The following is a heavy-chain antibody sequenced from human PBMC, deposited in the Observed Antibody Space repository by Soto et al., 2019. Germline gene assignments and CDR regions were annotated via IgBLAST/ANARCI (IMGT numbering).Heavy chain of an antibody. J-gene: IGHJ4*02. CDR3: AKESASVSPYYFDS. D-gene: IGHD2-2*01. V-gene: IGHV3-23*01. CDR1: GFTFRNYA. Sequence: PGGSLRLSCAASGFTFRNYAMSWVRQAPGKGLEWVSAITGSGGSTYHADSVKGRLSISRDNSEKTLYLQMNSLRAEDAGLYYCAKESASVSPYYFDSSGQGALDTVSS. CDR2: ITGSGGST.